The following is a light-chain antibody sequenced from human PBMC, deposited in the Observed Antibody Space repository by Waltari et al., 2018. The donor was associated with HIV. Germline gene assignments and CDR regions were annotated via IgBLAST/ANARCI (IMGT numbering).Light chain of an antibody. CDR3: GSYTSSSTLV. Sequence: QSALTQPASVSGSPGQSITISCTGTSSDVGAHNFVSWYQQHPGKAPKLMIYDVSSRPSVVSDRFSGSKSGNTASLTISGLQAEDEADYYCGSYTSSSTLVFGGGTKLTVL. CDR2: DVS. CDR1: SSDVGAHNF. V-gene: IGLV2-14*03. J-gene: IGLJ3*02.